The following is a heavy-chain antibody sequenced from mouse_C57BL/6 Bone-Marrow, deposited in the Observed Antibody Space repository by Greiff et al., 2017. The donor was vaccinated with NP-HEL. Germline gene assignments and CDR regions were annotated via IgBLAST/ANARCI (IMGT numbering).Heavy chain of an antibody. CDR1: GFTFSDFY. CDR2: SRNKANDYTT. V-gene: IGHV7-1*01. Sequence: EVKLVESGGGLVQSGRSLRLSCATSGFTFSDFYMEWVRQAPGKGLEWIAASRNKANDYTTEYSASVKGRFIVSRDTSQSILYLQMNALRAEDTAIYYCARAPSMGRLDYWGQGTTLTVSS. J-gene: IGHJ2*01. D-gene: IGHD4-1*01. CDR3: ARAPSMGRLDY.